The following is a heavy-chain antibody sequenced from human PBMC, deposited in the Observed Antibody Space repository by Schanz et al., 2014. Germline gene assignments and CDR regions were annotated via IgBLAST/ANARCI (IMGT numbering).Heavy chain of an antibody. V-gene: IGHV3-33*06. D-gene: IGHD3-9*01. Sequence: QVQLVESGGGVVQPGRSLRLSCAASGFTFRSYGMHWVRQAPGKGLEWVALIWYDGSNEYYADSVKGRFIISRDNSKNTLYLQVNSLRAEDTAVYYCAKHVRSLTGNDYWGQGTLVTVSS. J-gene: IGHJ4*02. CDR1: GFTFRSYG. CDR3: AKHVRSLTGNDY. CDR2: IWYDGSNE.